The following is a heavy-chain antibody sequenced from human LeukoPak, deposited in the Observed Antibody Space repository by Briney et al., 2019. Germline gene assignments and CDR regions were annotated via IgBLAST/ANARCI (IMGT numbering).Heavy chain of an antibody. CDR3: ARSSWYDIIDY. Sequence: SQTLSLTCTVSGGSISSGSYYWSWIRQPAGKGLEWIGRIYTSGSTSYNPSLKSRVTILVDTSKNQFSLKLSSVTAADTAVYYCARSSWYDIIDYWGQGALVTVSS. CDR1: GGSISSGSYY. CDR2: IYTSGST. V-gene: IGHV4-61*02. J-gene: IGHJ4*02. D-gene: IGHD6-13*01.